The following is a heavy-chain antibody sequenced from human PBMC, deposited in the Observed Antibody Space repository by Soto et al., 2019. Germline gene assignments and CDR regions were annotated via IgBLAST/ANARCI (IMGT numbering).Heavy chain of an antibody. CDR2: IYTSGST. CDR3: ARDTWYSYDILTGYPKGGWFDP. D-gene: IGHD3-9*01. CDR1: GGSISSYY. J-gene: IGHJ5*02. V-gene: IGHV4-4*07. Sequence: SETLSLTCTVSGGSISSYYWSWIRQPAGKGLEWIGRIYTSGSTNYNPSLKSRVTMSVDTSKNQFSLKLSSVTAADSAVYYCARDTWYSYDILTGYPKGGWFDPWGQGTLVTVSS.